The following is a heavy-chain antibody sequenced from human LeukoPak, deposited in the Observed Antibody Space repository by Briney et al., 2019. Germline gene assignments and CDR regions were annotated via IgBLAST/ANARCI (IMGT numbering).Heavy chain of an antibody. V-gene: IGHV3-30*01. D-gene: IGHD3-3*01. J-gene: IGHJ4*02. CDR2: ISYDGSNK. CDR3: AREITYDFWSGYSYYFDY. Sequence: TGGSLRLSCAASGFTFSSYAMHWVRQAPGKGLEWVAVISYDGSNKYYADSVKGRFTISRDNSKNTLYLQMNSLRAEDTAVYYCAREITYDFWSGYSYYFDYWGQGTPVTVSS. CDR1: GFTFSSYA.